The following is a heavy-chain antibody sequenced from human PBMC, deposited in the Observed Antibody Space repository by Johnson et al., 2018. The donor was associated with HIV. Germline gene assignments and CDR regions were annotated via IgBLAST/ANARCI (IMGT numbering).Heavy chain of an antibody. J-gene: IGHJ3*02. CDR3: AREQQPITYYYDSRDAFDI. Sequence: VQLVESGGGLVQPGGSLRLSCAASGFTFSSYDMHWVRQATGKGLEWVSAIGTAGDTYYPGPVKCRFTLHRENDNNSLYLQMNSLRAEDTAVYYCAREQQPITYYYDSRDAFDIWGQGTIVTVSS. CDR2: IGTAGDT. D-gene: IGHD3-22*01. CDR1: GFTFSSYD. V-gene: IGHV3-13*01.